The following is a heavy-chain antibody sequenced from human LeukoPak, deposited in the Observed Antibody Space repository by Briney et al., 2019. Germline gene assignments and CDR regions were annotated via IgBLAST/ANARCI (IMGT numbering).Heavy chain of an antibody. Sequence: PGGSLRLSCAASGFAFSNYAMSWVRQAPGKGLEWVSGISGSGGSTYYADSVGRFSISRDNSNNTLYLQMNSLRAEDTAVYYCAKDEPGSYSPSDYWGQGTLVIVSS. CDR2: ISGSGGST. V-gene: IGHV3-23*01. CDR3: AKDEPGSYSPSDY. CDR1: GFAFSNYA. D-gene: IGHD3-10*01. J-gene: IGHJ4*02.